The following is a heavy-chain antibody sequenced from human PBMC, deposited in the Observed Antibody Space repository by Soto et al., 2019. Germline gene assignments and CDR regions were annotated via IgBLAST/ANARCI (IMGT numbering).Heavy chain of an antibody. V-gene: IGHV1-18*01. D-gene: IGHD3-22*01. J-gene: IGHJ4*02. CDR2: ISPYNGNT. CDR3: ARAASPYYYDSSGYYYFDY. Sequence: ASVKVSCKASSYTFTSYGITWVRQAPGQGLEWMGWISPYNGNTDYAQKLQGRVTMTTDTSTSTAYMELRSLRSDDTAVYYCARAASPYYYDSSGYYYFDYWGQGTLVTVS. CDR1: SYTFTSYG.